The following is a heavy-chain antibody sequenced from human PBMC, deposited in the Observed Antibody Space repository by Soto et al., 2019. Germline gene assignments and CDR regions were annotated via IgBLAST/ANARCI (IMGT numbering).Heavy chain of an antibody. V-gene: IGHV4-59*01. Sequence: QVLLQESGPGLVKPSETLSLTCNISGDSLTASGASISSFYGRWIRQSPEKGLGRIGHIHYSGRTTYNPDLQSRVSITLDMSKHHLSLQVTSVTAADTAVYYCARDSGYLDNLWGTYSSRGYFENWCQGTVVSVSS. CDR2: IHYSGRT. CDR3: ARDSGYLDNLWGTYSSRGYFEN. D-gene: IGHD3-16*02. CDR1: GASISSFY. J-gene: IGHJ4*02.